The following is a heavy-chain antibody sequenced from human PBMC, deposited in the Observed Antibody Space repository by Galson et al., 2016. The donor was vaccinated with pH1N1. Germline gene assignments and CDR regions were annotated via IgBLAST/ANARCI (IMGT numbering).Heavy chain of an antibody. D-gene: IGHD3-9*01. CDR2: IKQDGSDK. J-gene: IGHJ4*02. CDR3: ARLNFHWLTFDY. V-gene: IGHV3-7*01. Sequence: SLRLSCAASGFTFSNYWMSWVRQAPGKGLEWVANIKQDGSDKYYVDSVNGRFTISRDNTKNSLYLQMSSLRAEDTAVYYGARLNFHWLTFDYWGQGTLVTVSS. CDR1: GFTFSNYW.